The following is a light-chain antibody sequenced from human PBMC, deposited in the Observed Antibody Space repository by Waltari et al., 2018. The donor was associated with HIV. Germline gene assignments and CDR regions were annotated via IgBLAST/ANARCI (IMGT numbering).Light chain of an antibody. V-gene: IGKV1-39*01. CDR2: AAS. CDR3: QQGHTTPRT. CDR1: QNIYSF. J-gene: IGKJ2*01. Sequence: DIQMTQSPSSLSAAVGDSVNITCRASQNIYSFLNWYQHKPGKVPKVHIYAASTLENGVPSRFRGTGSSTDFTLTINNVQPEDFATYFCQQGHTTPRTFGQGTNVEIK.